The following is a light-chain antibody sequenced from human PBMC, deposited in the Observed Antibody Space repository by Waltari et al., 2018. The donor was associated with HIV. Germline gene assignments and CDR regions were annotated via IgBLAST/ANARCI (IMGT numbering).Light chain of an antibody. V-gene: IGKV1-33*01. J-gene: IGKJ2*01. CDR1: QDISNY. CDR2: DAS. Sequence: DIQMTQSPSSLSASVVDRVTITCQASQDISNYLNWYQQKPGKAPKLLIYDASNLETGVPSRFSGSGSGTDFTFTISSLQPEDFATYYCQQYDNLPYTFGQGTKLEIK. CDR3: QQYDNLPYT.